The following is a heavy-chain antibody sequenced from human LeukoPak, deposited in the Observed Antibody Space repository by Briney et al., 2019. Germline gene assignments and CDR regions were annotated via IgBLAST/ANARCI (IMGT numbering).Heavy chain of an antibody. Sequence: GGSLRLSCKGSGFSFISYWIAWVRQMPGKGLEWMGIIYPGDSDTRYSPSFQGQVNISADKSITTAYLQWSRLKASDTAMYYCARIGYSYSAKFDYWGQGTLVTVSS. D-gene: IGHD5-18*01. CDR1: GFSFISYW. V-gene: IGHV5-51*01. J-gene: IGHJ4*02. CDR2: IYPGDSDT. CDR3: ARIGYSYSAKFDY.